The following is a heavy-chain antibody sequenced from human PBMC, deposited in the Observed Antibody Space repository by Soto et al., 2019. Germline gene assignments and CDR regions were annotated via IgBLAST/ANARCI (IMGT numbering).Heavy chain of an antibody. V-gene: IGHV1-18*01. D-gene: IGHD2-2*01. CDR2: ISSFNGT. Sequence: QGQLVQSGAEVKKSGAAVRVSCRASGFAFSSYGINWVRQAPGQGLEWMGWISSFNGTRYAQKFQGGVTMTTDTPTTTADLELRGLKSDDTAVYYCARDIRGFCTSGNCYGDFDYWGQGTLITVSS. J-gene: IGHJ4*02. CDR1: GFAFSSYG. CDR3: ARDIRGFCTSGNCYGDFDY.